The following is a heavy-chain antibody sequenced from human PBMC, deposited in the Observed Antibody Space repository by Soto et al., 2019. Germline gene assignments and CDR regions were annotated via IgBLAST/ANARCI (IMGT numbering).Heavy chain of an antibody. J-gene: IGHJ5*02. D-gene: IGHD2-15*01. Sequence: QVQLVESGGGVVQPGRSLRLSCAASGFTFSSYGMHWVRQAPGKGLEWVAVIWYDGSNKYYADSVKGRFTISRDNSKNTLYLQMNSLRAEDTAEYYCAREVNVVVVVAATPAWFDPWGQGTLVTVSS. CDR2: IWYDGSNK. CDR3: AREVNVVVVVAATPAWFDP. V-gene: IGHV3-33*01. CDR1: GFTFSSYG.